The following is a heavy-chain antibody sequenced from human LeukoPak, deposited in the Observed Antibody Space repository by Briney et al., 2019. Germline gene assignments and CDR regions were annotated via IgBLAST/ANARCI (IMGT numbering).Heavy chain of an antibody. Sequence: PGGSLRLSCAASGFTLSDYWVHWVRQAPGKGLVWVSRINTNGGRTDHADSVKGRFTISRDNAKNTVSLQMNSLRAEDTAVYYCARSFSGSREYWGQGTRVTVSS. CDR2: INTNGGRT. V-gene: IGHV3-74*01. J-gene: IGHJ4*02. D-gene: IGHD5-24*01. CDR1: GFTLSDYW. CDR3: ARSFSGSREY.